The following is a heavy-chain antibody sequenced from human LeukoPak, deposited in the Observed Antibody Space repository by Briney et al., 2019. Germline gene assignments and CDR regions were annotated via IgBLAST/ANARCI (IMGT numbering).Heavy chain of an antibody. CDR1: GFTFSSYA. J-gene: IGHJ5*02. CDR2: ISGSGGST. CDR3: AIRAHVWRGRHNWFDP. V-gene: IGHV3-23*01. Sequence: PGGSLRLSCAASGFTFSSYAMSWVRQAPGKGLEWASAISGSGGSTYYADSVKGRFTISRDNSKNTLYLQMNSLRAEDTAVYYCAIRAHVWRGRHNWFDPWGQGTLVTVSS. D-gene: IGHD3-3*02.